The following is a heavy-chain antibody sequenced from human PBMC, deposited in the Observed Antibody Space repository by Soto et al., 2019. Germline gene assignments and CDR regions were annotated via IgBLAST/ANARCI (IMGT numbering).Heavy chain of an antibody. J-gene: IGHJ4*02. Sequence: EVPLVESGGGLIQPGGSLRLSCAASGFTVSNNYMSWVRQPPGKGPEWVSIIYSGGNTYYTDAVKGRFTISRDNSKNTRHLQKNSLRAEDKAIYYCASPTGDPRGEGYYFDYWGRGTLVTVSS. CDR1: GFTVSNNY. D-gene: IGHD7-27*01. CDR2: IYSGGNT. V-gene: IGHV3-53*01. CDR3: ASPTGDPRGEGYYFDY.